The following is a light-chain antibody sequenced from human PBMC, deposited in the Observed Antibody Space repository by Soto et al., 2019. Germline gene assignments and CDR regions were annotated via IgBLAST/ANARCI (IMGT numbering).Light chain of an antibody. J-gene: IGLJ1*01. CDR2: EDS. CDR3: CSYAGSSTYV. Sequence: QAALTQPASVYGSPGQSITISCTGTSSDFGSYNLVSWYQQHPGKAPKLMIYEDSKRPSGVSNRFSGSKSGNTASLTISGLQAEDDADYYCCSYAGSSTYVFGTGTKLTVL. V-gene: IGLV2-23*01. CDR1: SSDFGSYNL.